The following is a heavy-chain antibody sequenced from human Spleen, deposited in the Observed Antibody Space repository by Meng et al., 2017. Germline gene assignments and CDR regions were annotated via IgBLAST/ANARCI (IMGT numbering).Heavy chain of an antibody. V-gene: IGHV4-34*01. CDR3: ARRAVAGNFDY. D-gene: IGHD6-19*01. Sequence: SETLSLTCAVYGGSFSGYYWSWIRQPPGKGLEWIGEINHSGSTNYNPSLKSRVTISVDTSKNQFSLKLSSVTAADTAVYYCARRAVAGNFDYWGQGTLVTVSS. CDR2: INHSGST. CDR1: GGSFSGYY. J-gene: IGHJ4*02.